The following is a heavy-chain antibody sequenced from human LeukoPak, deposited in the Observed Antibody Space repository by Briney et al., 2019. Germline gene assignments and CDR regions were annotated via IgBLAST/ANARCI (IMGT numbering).Heavy chain of an antibody. D-gene: IGHD3-22*01. Sequence: ASVKVSCKASGYTFTSYYMHWVRQAPGQGLEWMGIINPSGGSTSYAQKFQGRVTMTRDTSISTAYMELSRLRSDDTAVYYCARDHYYDSSGYGPPLHYFDYWGQGTLVTVSS. J-gene: IGHJ4*02. CDR1: GYTFTSYY. CDR2: INPSGGST. CDR3: ARDHYYDSSGYGPPLHYFDY. V-gene: IGHV1-46*01.